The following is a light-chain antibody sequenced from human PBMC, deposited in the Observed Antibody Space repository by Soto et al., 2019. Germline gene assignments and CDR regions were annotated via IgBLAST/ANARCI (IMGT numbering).Light chain of an antibody. J-gene: IGKJ5*01. CDR2: AAS. Sequence: DIQMTQSPSSLSASIGDSVIITFRAIHDICXYLNWYQHKPGKAPKHLIYAASSLQTGVPSRFTGSGPGTEFTLTIDSLQPEDFATYYCQQSYTTPRITFGQGTRLEIK. V-gene: IGKV1-39*01. CDR3: QQSYTTPRIT. CDR1: HDICXY.